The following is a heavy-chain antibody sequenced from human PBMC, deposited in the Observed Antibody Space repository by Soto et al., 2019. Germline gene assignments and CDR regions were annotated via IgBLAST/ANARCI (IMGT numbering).Heavy chain of an antibody. J-gene: IGHJ5*02. Sequence: QVQLVQSGAEVKKPGASVKVSCKASGYTFTSYGISWVRQAPGQGLEWMGWISAYNGNTNYAQKLQGRVTMTTDTSTSTAYMELRSLRSDDTAVYYCARELNAHWWFGSGGWFDPWGKGTLVTVSS. D-gene: IGHD2-8*02. CDR2: ISAYNGNT. CDR1: GYTFTSYG. V-gene: IGHV1-18*01. CDR3: ARELNAHWWFGSGGWFDP.